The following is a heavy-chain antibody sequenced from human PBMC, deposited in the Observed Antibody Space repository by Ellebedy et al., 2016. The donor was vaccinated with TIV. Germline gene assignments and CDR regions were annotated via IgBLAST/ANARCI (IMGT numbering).Heavy chain of an antibody. J-gene: IGHJ4*02. CDR1: WFTFSPYA. CDR2: IVGSGS. Sequence: GESLKISCAASWFTFSPYAMSWVRQAPGKGLEWVSGIVGSGSQKYADSVKGRFTISRDNSKRTVDLQMNSLRAEDTAVYFCAKDRTSGDGYWVFDNWGQGTLVSVSS. V-gene: IGHV3-23*01. D-gene: IGHD5-18*01. CDR3: AKDRTSGDGYWVFDN.